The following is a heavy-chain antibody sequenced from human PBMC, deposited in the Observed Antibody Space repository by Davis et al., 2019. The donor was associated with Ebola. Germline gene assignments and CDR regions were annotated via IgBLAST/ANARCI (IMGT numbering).Heavy chain of an antibody. CDR1: GFTFSSYS. V-gene: IGHV3-21*03. Sequence: GESLKISCAASGFTFSSYSMNWVRQAPGKGLEWVSSISSSSSYIYYADSVKGRFTISRDNAKNSLYLQMSSLKPDDTAVYYCARDLKQPRPSYYDGMDVWGQGTTVTVSS. J-gene: IGHJ6*02. D-gene: IGHD6-6*01. CDR3: ARDLKQPRPSYYDGMDV. CDR2: ISSSSSYI.